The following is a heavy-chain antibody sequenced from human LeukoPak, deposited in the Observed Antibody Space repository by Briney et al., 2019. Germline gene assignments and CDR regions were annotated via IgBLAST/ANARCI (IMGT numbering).Heavy chain of an antibody. Sequence: GGSLTLSCAASGFTFSSYEMNWVRQAPGKGLEWVSDIASGGGANRFYSESVKGRFTISRDNAKNSLYLHMNSLRAEDTGVYYCARIGTTTRGPAGLDVWGQGTTVTVSS. D-gene: IGHD2/OR15-2a*01. CDR1: GFTFSSYE. V-gene: IGHV3-48*03. CDR2: IASGGGANR. J-gene: IGHJ6*02. CDR3: ARIGTTTRGPAGLDV.